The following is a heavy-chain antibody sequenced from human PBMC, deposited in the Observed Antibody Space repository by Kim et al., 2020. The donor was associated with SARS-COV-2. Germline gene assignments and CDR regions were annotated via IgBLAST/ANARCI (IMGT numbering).Heavy chain of an antibody. J-gene: IGHJ4*02. Sequence: QKCQGRVTITADKSTSTAYMELSSLRSEDTAVYYCARGGDSSGWYGTFDYWGQGTLVTVSS. V-gene: IGHV1-69*04. D-gene: IGHD6-19*01. CDR3: ARGGDSSGWYGTFDY.